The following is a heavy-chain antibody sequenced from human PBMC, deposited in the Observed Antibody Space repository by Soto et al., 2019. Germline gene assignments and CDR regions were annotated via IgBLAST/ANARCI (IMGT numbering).Heavy chain of an antibody. Sequence: GGSLRLSCVASGFTFSNAWMSWVRQAPGKGLEWVGRIKSKINGGTTDYAAPVKGRFTISRDDSKNTLYLQMNSLKTEDTAVYYCTTGYYYDSSGWYWGQGTLVTV. CDR2: IKSKINGGTT. D-gene: IGHD3-22*01. CDR3: TTGYYYDSSGWY. J-gene: IGHJ4*02. V-gene: IGHV3-15*01. CDR1: GFTFSNAW.